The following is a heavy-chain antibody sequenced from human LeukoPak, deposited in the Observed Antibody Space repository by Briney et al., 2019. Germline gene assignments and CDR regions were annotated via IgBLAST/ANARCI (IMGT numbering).Heavy chain of an antibody. Sequence: SGGSLRLSCAASGFTFSSYSMNWVRQAPGKGLEWVSSISSSSSYIYYADSVKGRFTISRDNAKNSLYLQMNSLRAEDTAVYYCAREATDGGFWSDQYNWFDPWGQGTLVTVSS. CDR3: AREATDGGFWSDQYNWFDP. J-gene: IGHJ5*02. D-gene: IGHD3-3*01. CDR2: ISSSSSYI. V-gene: IGHV3-21*01. CDR1: GFTFSSYS.